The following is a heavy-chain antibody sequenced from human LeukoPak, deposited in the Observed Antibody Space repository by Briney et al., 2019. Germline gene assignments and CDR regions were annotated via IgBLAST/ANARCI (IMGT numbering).Heavy chain of an antibody. D-gene: IGHD3-10*01. V-gene: IGHV3-23*01. J-gene: IGHJ5*02. CDR1: GFTFSSYA. Sequence: TGGSLRLSCAASGFTFSSYAMNWVRQAPGKGLEWVSVISGSGGTTYYADSVKGRFTISRDNSKNTLYLQMNSLRAEDTAVYYCARDYGSSYNWFDPWGQGTLVTVSS. CDR2: ISGSGGTT. CDR3: ARDYGSSYNWFDP.